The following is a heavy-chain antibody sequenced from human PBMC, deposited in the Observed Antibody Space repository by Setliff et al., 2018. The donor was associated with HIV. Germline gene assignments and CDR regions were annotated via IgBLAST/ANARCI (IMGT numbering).Heavy chain of an antibody. V-gene: IGHV4-59*01. CDR2: VHYSGNT. Sequence: SETLSLTCSVSGVSMTNNYWTWIRQSPGKGLEWIGYVHYSGNTRYNPSLKSRVTISVDTSKSKFSLKLSSVTAADTAVYYCASEKVAWTVSDSFFEFWGQGVQVTVSS. D-gene: IGHD2-15*01. J-gene: IGHJ4*02. CDR1: GVSMTNNY. CDR3: ASEKVAWTVSDSFFEF.